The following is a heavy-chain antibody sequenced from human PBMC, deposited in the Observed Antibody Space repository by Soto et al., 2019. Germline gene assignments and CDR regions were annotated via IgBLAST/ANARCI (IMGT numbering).Heavy chain of an antibody. CDR3: ARTVGAAYYFDF. CDR1: GDSMTKYH. Sequence: SETLSLTCTVSGDSMTKYHWSWIRQPAGKGLEWIGRIYTSGSTNYNPSLKSRVTMSIDTSNKHFSLSLKSVTAADTAVYYCARTVGAAYYFDFWGQGALVTVSS. D-gene: IGHD1-26*01. CDR2: IYTSGST. V-gene: IGHV4-4*07. J-gene: IGHJ4*02.